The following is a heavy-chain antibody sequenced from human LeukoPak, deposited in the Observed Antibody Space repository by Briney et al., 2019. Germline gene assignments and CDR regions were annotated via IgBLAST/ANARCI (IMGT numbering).Heavy chain of an antibody. J-gene: IGHJ5*02. CDR1: GGSISSYY. Sequence: SETLSLTCTVSGGSISSYYWSWIRQPPGKGLEWIGYIYYSGSTNYNPSLKSRVTISVDTSKNQFSLKLSSVTAADTAVYYCATQPLIDCGSTSCQNWFDPWGQGTLVTVSS. CDR2: IYYSGST. CDR3: ATQPLIDCGSTSCQNWFDP. V-gene: IGHV4-59*08. D-gene: IGHD2-2*01.